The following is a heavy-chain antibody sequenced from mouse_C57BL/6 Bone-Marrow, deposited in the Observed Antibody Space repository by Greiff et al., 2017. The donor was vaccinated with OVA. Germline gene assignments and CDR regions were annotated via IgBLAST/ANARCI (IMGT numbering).Heavy chain of an antibody. CDR3: TRRGGSQRGCAY. CDR2: IDPETGGT. D-gene: IGHD6-1*01. Sequence: QVQLQQSGAELVRPGASVTLSCKASGYTFTDYEMHWVKQTPVHGLEWIGAIDPETGGTAYNQKFKGKAILTADKSSSTAYMELRSLTSEDSAVYYCTRRGGSQRGCAYWGQGTLVTVSA. J-gene: IGHJ3*01. CDR1: GYTFTDYE. V-gene: IGHV1-15*01.